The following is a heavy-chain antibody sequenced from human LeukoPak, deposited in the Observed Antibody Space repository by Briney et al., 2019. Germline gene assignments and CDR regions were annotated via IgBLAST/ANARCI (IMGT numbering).Heavy chain of an antibody. Sequence: GGSLRLSCAASGFTFSSYAMSWVRQAPGKGLVWVSAISGSGGSTYYADSVKGRFTISRDNSKNTLYLQMNSLRTEDTAVYYCAKDTSGYSYGYDAFDIWGQGTMVTVSS. J-gene: IGHJ3*02. CDR1: GFTFSSYA. CDR3: AKDTSGYSYGYDAFDI. V-gene: IGHV3-23*01. CDR2: ISGSGGST. D-gene: IGHD5-18*01.